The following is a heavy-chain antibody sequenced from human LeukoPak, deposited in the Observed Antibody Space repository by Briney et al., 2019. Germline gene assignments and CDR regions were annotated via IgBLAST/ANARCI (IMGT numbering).Heavy chain of an antibody. CDR3: ARHLLWFGELSGGFDY. D-gene: IGHD3-10*01. CDR2: ISYDGSNR. Sequence: GGSLRLSCAASGFTFSNYGMHWVRQAPGKGLEWVAVISYDGSNRYYADSVKGRFTISRDNSKNTLYLQMNSLRAEDTAVYYCARHLLWFGELSGGFDYWGQGTLVTVSS. V-gene: IGHV3-30*03. CDR1: GFTFSNYG. J-gene: IGHJ4*02.